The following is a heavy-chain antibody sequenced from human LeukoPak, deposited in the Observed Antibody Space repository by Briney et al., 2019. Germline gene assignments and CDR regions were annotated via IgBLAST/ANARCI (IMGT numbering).Heavy chain of an antibody. J-gene: IGHJ6*02. V-gene: IGHV3-74*01. D-gene: IGHD1-1*01. CDR3: ARRGTGHGMDV. Sequence: GGSLRLSCIASGFTFSDYWMHWVRQAPGKGPVWVSRIISDGSSVSYVDSVKGRFTISRDNAKNTLFLQMNSLRAEDTAVYYCARRGTGHGMDVWGQGTTVIVSS. CDR1: GFTFSDYW. CDR2: IISDGSSV.